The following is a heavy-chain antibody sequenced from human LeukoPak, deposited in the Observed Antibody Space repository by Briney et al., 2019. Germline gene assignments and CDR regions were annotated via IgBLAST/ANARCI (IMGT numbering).Heavy chain of an antibody. CDR3: AREMNDFWSGYFWFDP. D-gene: IGHD3-3*01. V-gene: IGHV4-30-4*01. Sequence: SETLSLTCTVSGGSISSGDYYWSWIRQPPGKGLEWIGYIYYSGSTYYNPSLKSRVTISVDTSKNQFSLKLSSATAADTAVYYCAREMNDFWSGYFWFDPWGQGTLVTVSS. CDR1: GGSISSGDYY. J-gene: IGHJ5*02. CDR2: IYYSGST.